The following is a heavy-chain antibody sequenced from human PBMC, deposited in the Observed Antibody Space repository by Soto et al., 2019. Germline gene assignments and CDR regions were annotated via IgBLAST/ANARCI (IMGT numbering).Heavy chain of an antibody. CDR1: GFIFSNFD. V-gene: IGHV3-13*04. D-gene: IGHD6-13*01. CDR3: ARAYVSTWYPFDY. J-gene: IGHJ4*02. CDR2: IGSAGDT. Sequence: EVELEESGGGLVQTGGSLRLSCAASGFIFSNFDMHWVRRVAGKGLEWVSTIGSAGDTYYADSVKGRFIISRENVKNSLYLEMNNLRAADTAVYYCARAYVSTWYPFDYWGQGTLVTVSS.